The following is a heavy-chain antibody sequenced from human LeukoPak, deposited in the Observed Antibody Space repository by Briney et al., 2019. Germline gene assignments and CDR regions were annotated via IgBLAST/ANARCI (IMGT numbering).Heavy chain of an antibody. D-gene: IGHD3-3*01. CDR2: ISGSGGST. Sequence: GGSLRLSCAASGFTFSSYSMNWVRQAPGKGLEWVSAISGSGGSTYYADSVKGRFTISRDNSKNTLYLQMSSLRAEDTAVYYCAKDASTTSAYYDFWSGRNDAFDIWGQGTMVTVSS. J-gene: IGHJ3*02. V-gene: IGHV3-23*01. CDR1: GFTFSSYS. CDR3: AKDASTTSAYYDFWSGRNDAFDI.